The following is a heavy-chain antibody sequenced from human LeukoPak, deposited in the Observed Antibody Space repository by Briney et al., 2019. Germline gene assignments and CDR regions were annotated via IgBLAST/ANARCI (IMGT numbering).Heavy chain of an antibody. CDR3: ARGVNWNYVVYYFDY. V-gene: IGHV3-48*01. Sequence: PGRSLRLSCAASGFTFSSYSMNWVRQAPGKGLEWVSYISSSSSTIYYADSVKGRFTISRDNAENSLYLQMNSLRAEDTAVYYCARGVNWNYVVYYFDYWGQGTLVTVSS. CDR1: GFTFSSYS. J-gene: IGHJ4*02. D-gene: IGHD1-7*01. CDR2: ISSSSSTI.